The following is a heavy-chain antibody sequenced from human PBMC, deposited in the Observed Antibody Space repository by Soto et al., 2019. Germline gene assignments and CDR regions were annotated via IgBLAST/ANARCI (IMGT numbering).Heavy chain of an antibody. CDR2: INPSGGST. D-gene: IGHD3-10*01. V-gene: IGHV1-46*01. CDR3: ASHYYGSGSYYNAFDI. Sequence: ASVKVSCMASGYTFTSYYMHWVRQAPGQGLEWMGIINPSGGSTSYAQKFQGRVTMTRDTSTSTVYMELSSLRSEDMAVYYCASHYYGSGSYYNAFDIWGQGTMVTVSS. J-gene: IGHJ3*02. CDR1: GYTFTSYY.